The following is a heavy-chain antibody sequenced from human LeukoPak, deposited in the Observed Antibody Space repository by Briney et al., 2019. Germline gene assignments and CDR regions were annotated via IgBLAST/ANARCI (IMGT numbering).Heavy chain of an antibody. V-gene: IGHV1-18*01. J-gene: IGHJ4*02. CDR1: GYIFTAYY. Sequence: ASVKVSCKASGYIFTAYYIHWVRQAPGQGLEWMGWISAYNGNTNYAQKLQGRVTMTTDTSTSTAYMELRSLRSDDTAVYYCARDKQWLVQFFDYWGQGTLVTVSS. CDR3: ARDKQWLVQFFDY. D-gene: IGHD6-19*01. CDR2: ISAYNGNT.